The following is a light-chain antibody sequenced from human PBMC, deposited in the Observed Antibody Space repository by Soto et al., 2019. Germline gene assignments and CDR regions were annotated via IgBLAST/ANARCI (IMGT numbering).Light chain of an antibody. V-gene: IGLV2-14*03. Sequence: QSALTQPASVSESLGQSITISCTGTSSDIGYYNYVSWYQHHPGKAPKLMIYDVSNRPSGFSRRFSGSKSGNTASLTISGLRAEDEADYYCTSYTTSSTLVFGGGTKLTVL. J-gene: IGLJ2*01. CDR1: SSDIGYYNY. CDR3: TSYTTSSTLV. CDR2: DVS.